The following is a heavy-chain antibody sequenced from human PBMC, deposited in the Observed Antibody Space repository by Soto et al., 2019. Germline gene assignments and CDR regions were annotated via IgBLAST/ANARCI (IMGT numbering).Heavy chain of an antibody. V-gene: IGHV3-73*01. Sequence: GGSLRLSCAASGFSFSGSFMHWVRQASGKGLEWVGHIGTKGYNYATSYAASVKGRFTISRDDLKNTAYLQMNSLKTEDTAVYYCTRHIPLELRGFDPWGQGTLVTVSS. D-gene: IGHD1-7*01. CDR2: IGTKGYNYAT. CDR3: TRHIPLELRGFDP. J-gene: IGHJ5*02. CDR1: GFSFSGSF.